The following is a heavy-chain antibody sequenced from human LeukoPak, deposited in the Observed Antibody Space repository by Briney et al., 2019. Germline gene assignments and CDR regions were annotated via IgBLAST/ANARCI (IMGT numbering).Heavy chain of an antibody. Sequence: PSETLSLTCTVSGASISSGTYSWSWIRQPPGEGLEWIGYIYHTGSTYYNPSLKGRVTISVDRSKNQFSLNLNFVTAADTALYYCARGDGSGSGRWFDPWGQGNLIPVSS. J-gene: IGHJ5*02. CDR2: IYHTGST. V-gene: IGHV4-30-2*01. CDR3: ARGDGSGSGRWFDP. CDR1: GASISSGTYS. D-gene: IGHD3-10*01.